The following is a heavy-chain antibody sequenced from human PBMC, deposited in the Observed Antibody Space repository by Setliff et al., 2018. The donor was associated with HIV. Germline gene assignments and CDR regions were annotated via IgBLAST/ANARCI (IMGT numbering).Heavy chain of an antibody. V-gene: IGHV1-8*02. CDR3: ATGIPSDLDY. Sequence: GASVKVSCKASRYTFSNYDVNWVRQATGQGPEWVGWINPETGDPNYAQKFRGRVLMTRDTSITTAFLHVAKLTSDDTAIYYCATGIPSDLDYWGQGTLVTVSS. CDR1: RYTFSNYD. CDR2: INPETGDP. J-gene: IGHJ4*01. D-gene: IGHD2-21*01.